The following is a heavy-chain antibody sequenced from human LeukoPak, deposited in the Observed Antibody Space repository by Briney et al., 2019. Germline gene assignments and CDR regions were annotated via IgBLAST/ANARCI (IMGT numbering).Heavy chain of an antibody. J-gene: IGHJ5*02. Sequence: SETLSLTCTVSGGSINTPNYYWGWIRQTPGKGLEWIGNIFYSGGTYYSPSLTSRVTISLDTSRNQFSLKLSSVTAADTAVYYCARGGITIFGVVNWFDPWGQGTLVTVSS. V-gene: IGHV4-39*07. CDR3: ARGGITIFGVVNWFDP. CDR1: GGSINTPNYY. CDR2: IFYSGGT. D-gene: IGHD3-3*01.